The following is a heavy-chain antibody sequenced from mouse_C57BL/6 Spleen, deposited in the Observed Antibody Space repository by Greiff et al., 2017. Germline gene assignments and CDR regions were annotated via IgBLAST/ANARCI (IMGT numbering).Heavy chain of an antibody. CDR3: EREPTYYSNPYYAMDY. CDR1: GYTFTSYT. Sequence: QVQLQQSGAELARPGASVKMSCKASGYTFTSYTMHWVKQRPGQGLEWIGYINPSSGYTKYNQKFKDKATLTADKSSSTAYMKLSSLTSEDSAVYYYEREPTYYSNPYYAMDYWGQGTSVTVSS. V-gene: IGHV1-4*01. J-gene: IGHJ4*01. D-gene: IGHD2-5*01. CDR2: INPSSGYT.